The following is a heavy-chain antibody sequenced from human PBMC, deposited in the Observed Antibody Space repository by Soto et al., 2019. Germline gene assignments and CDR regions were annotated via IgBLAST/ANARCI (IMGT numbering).Heavy chain of an antibody. Sequence: QVQLVQSGAEVKKPGASVKVSCKASGYTFTNYGISWVRQAPGQGLEWMGWISAYNGNTNYAQKFQERVTMTTDTHPRTAHIGFRGLRDDTTGLFFSAREAKVGNLRLRREAWGQGTTVTVSS. CDR2: ISAYNGNT. CDR1: GYTFTNYG. V-gene: IGHV1-18*01. D-gene: IGHD1-26*01. CDR3: AREAKVGNLRLRREA. J-gene: IGHJ6*02.